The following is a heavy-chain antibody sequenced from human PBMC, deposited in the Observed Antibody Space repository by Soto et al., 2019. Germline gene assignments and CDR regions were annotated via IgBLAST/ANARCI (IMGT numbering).Heavy chain of an antibody. V-gene: IGHV1-46*01. CDR2: INPSGGST. Sequence: ASVKVSCKASGYTFTSYYMHWVRQAPGQGLEWMGIINPSGGSTSYAQKFQGRVTMTRDTSTSTVYMELSSLRSEDTAVYYCAREKEVSYYYYYYGMDVWGQGTTVTVSS. CDR1: GYTFTSYY. CDR3: AREKEVSYYYYYYGMDV. D-gene: IGHD4-4*01. J-gene: IGHJ6*02.